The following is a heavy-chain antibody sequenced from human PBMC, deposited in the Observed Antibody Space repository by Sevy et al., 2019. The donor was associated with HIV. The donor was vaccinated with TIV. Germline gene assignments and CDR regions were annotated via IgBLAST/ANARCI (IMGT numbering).Heavy chain of an antibody. Sequence: GGSLRLSCAASGFTFSDYYMSWIRQAPGKGLEWVSYISSSGSYTNYADSVKGRFTISRDNAKNSLYLQMNSLRAEDTAVYYCARRAGIAAAGNSPDAFDIWGQGTMVTVSS. CDR1: GFTFSDYY. V-gene: IGHV3-11*06. CDR2: ISSSGSYT. CDR3: ARRAGIAAAGNSPDAFDI. J-gene: IGHJ3*02. D-gene: IGHD6-13*01.